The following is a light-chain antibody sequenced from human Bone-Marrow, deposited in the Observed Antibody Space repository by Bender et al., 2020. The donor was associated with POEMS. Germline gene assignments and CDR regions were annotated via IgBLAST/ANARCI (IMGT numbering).Light chain of an antibody. Sequence: QSVLTQPASVSGSPGQSITISCTGTSSDVGSYNLVSWYQQHPGKAPKLLIYDNNNRPSGVPDRFSGSKSGTSASLAITGLHTGDEADYYCQSYDSSLSGSVFGTGTKVTVL. CDR3: QSYDSSLSGSV. V-gene: IGLV2-14*02. CDR2: DNN. J-gene: IGLJ1*01. CDR1: SSDVGSYNL.